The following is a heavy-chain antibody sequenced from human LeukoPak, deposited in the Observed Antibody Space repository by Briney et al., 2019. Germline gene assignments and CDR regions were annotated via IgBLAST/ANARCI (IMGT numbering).Heavy chain of an antibody. CDR3: ASKRWLQSSFYY. D-gene: IGHD5-24*01. V-gene: IGHV3-21*01. J-gene: IGHJ4*02. Sequence: GWSLRLFCAASGFTSSSYSMNWVLEAPGKGLEAGSAISSCRRYIYYEESVQRRFNISRDNDKNSLYLQMNSLRAEDTAFYYFASKRWLQSSFYYWGQGTLVTVSS. CDR1: GFTSSSYS. CDR2: ISSCRRYI.